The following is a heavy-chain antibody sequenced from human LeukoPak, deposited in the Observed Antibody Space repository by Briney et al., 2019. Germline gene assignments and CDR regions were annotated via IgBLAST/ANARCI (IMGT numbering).Heavy chain of an antibody. CDR3: ARTGYYYDSSGNFDY. D-gene: IGHD3-22*01. CDR2: IYPGDSDT. V-gene: IGHV5-51*01. J-gene: IGHJ4*02. Sequence: GESLQISCKGSGYSFTSYWIGWVRQMPGKGLEWMGIIYPGDSDTRYSPSFQGQVTISADKSISTAYLQWSSLKASDTAMYYCARTGYYYDSSGNFDYWGQGTLVTVSS. CDR1: GYSFTSYW.